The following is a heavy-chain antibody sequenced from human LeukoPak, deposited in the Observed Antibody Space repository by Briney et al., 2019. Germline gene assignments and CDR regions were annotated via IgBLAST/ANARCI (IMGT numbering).Heavy chain of an antibody. Sequence: SETLPLTCTVSDDSLSRYYWSWIRQSPEKGLEWIGYIHHSGNTDYNPTFKSRVTISIDTSKNQFSMRLRSVTAADTAVYYCGRPRVLPPDVFNIWGQGTVVTVSS. V-gene: IGHV4-59*08. J-gene: IGHJ3*02. CDR1: DDSLSRYY. CDR3: GRPRVLPPDVFNI. CDR2: IHHSGNT.